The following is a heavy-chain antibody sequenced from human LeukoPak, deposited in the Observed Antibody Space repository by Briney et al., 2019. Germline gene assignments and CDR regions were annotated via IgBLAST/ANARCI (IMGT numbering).Heavy chain of an antibody. D-gene: IGHD3-22*01. Sequence: ASVKVSCKVSGYTLTELSMHWVRQAPGKGLEWMGGFDPEDGETIYAQKFQGRVTITADESTSTAYMELSSLRSEDTAVYYCARYQSRHYYDSSGYRGGFDYWGQGTLVTVSS. CDR2: FDPEDGET. V-gene: IGHV1-24*01. CDR1: GYTLTELS. CDR3: ARYQSRHYYDSSGYRGGFDY. J-gene: IGHJ4*02.